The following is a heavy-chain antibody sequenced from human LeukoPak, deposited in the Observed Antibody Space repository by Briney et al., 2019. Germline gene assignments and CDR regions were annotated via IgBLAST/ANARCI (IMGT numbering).Heavy chain of an antibody. CDR2: INTNSGGT. D-gene: IGHD3-9*01. CDR1: GYTFTAFY. V-gene: IGHV1-2*02. Sequence: ASVKVSSKASGYTFTAFYIHWVRQAPGQGLEWMGWINTNSGGTNYAQKFQGRVTLNRDTSIRTVYMELTGLTSDDTAVYYCARGYCDTNDCPPVAYWGQGALVTVSS. J-gene: IGHJ4*02. CDR3: ARGYCDTNDCPPVAY.